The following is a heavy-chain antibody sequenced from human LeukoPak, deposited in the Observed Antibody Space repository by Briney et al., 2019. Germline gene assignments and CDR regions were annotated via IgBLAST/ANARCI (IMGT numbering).Heavy chain of an antibody. Sequence: EGSLRLSCAASGFTFSSYEMNWVRQAPGKGLEWVSYISSSGSTIYYADSVKGRLTISRDNARNSLYLQMNSLRAEDTAVYYCARDYHDLWPFDPWGQGTLVTVSS. D-gene: IGHD3-3*01. CDR2: ISSSGSTI. J-gene: IGHJ5*02. CDR3: ARDYHDLWPFDP. CDR1: GFTFSSYE. V-gene: IGHV3-48*03.